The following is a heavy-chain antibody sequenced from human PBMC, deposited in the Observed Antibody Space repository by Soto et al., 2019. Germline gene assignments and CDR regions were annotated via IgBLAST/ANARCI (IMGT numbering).Heavy chain of an antibody. V-gene: IGHV4-39*01. D-gene: IGHD6-19*01. Sequence: SETLSLTCTVSGGSISSSSYYWGWIRQPPGKGLEWIGSIYYSGSTYYNPSLKSRVTISVDTSKNQFSLKLSSVTAADTAVYYCARPSAVAVTGYFDYWGQGTLVTVSS. J-gene: IGHJ4*02. CDR1: GGSISSSSYY. CDR3: ARPSAVAVTGYFDY. CDR2: IYYSGST.